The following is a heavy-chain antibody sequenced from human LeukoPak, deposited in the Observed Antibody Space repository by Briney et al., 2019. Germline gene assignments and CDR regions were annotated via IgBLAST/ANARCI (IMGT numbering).Heavy chain of an antibody. CDR1: VYTFTNYH. Sequence: GASVKVSCKASVYTFTNYHINWVRQASGQGHEWMTWINPDTGDKGYARKFQDRVTITTDTSISTAYMELSSLSSEDTAVYFCARTTSMTASGYDYWGQGTLVSVSS. CDR3: ARTTSMTASGYDY. J-gene: IGHJ4*02. D-gene: IGHD2-21*02. V-gene: IGHV1-8*03. CDR2: INPDTGDK.